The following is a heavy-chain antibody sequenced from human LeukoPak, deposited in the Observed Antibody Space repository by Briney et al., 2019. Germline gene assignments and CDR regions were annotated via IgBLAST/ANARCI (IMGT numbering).Heavy chain of an antibody. CDR3: ARDNDSSGYFRGYYGMDV. V-gene: IGHV3-66*01. CDR1: GFTVSSNY. J-gene: IGHJ6*02. CDR2: IYSGGST. D-gene: IGHD3-22*01. Sequence: GGSLRLSCASSGFTVSSNYMSWVRQAPGKGLEWVSVIYSGGSTHYADSVKGRFTISRDNSKNTLYLQMNSLRAEDTAVYYCARDNDSSGYFRGYYGMDVWGQGTTVTVSS.